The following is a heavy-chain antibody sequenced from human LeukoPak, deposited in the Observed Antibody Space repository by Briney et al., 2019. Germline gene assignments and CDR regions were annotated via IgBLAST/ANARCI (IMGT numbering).Heavy chain of an antibody. CDR1: GYSFTSYW. CDR2: IYPGDSDT. V-gene: IGHV5-51*01. CDR3: ASGRTYCGGDCQNDAFDI. Sequence: AGESLKISCKGSGYSFTSYWIGWVRQMPGKGLEWMGIIYPGDSDTRYSPSFQGQVTISADKSISTAYLQWSSLKASDTAMYYCASGRTYCGGDCQNDAFDIWGQGTMVTVSS. J-gene: IGHJ3*02. D-gene: IGHD2-21*02.